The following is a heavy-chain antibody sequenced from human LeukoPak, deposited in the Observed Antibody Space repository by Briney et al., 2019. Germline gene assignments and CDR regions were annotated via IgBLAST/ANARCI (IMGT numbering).Heavy chain of an antibody. CDR2: ISWNSGIV. J-gene: IGHJ6*04. CDR3: AELGITMIGGV. V-gene: IGHV3-9*01. D-gene: IGHD3-10*02. CDR1: GFTFNDYA. Sequence: PGGSLRLSCAAPGFTFNDYAMHWVRQAPGKGLEWVSHISWNSGIVGYADSVKGRFTISRDNAKNSLFLQMNSLRAEDTAVYYCAELGITMIGGVWGKGTTVTISS.